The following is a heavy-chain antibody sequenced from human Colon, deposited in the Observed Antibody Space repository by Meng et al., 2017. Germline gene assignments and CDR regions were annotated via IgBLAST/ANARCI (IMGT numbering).Heavy chain of an antibody. J-gene: IGHJ5*02. V-gene: IGHV4-34*01. CDR2: INHSGTT. CDR1: GGSFSGYY. CDR3: ARGLFSRLRSLWFDP. Sequence: QVQLTPWVAGTLEPSETLSLTCAVYGGSFSGYYWSWIRQPPGKGLEWIGEINHSGTTNFNPSLESRVTISIDTSKNQISLNVTSLTAADTAVYYCARGLFSRLRSLWFDPWGQGTLVTVSS. D-gene: IGHD2/OR15-2a*01.